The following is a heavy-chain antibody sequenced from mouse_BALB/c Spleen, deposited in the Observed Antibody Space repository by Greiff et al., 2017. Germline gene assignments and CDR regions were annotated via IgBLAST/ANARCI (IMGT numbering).Heavy chain of an antibody. Sequence: EVMLVESGGGLVKPGGSLKLSCAASGFTFSSYTMSWVRQTPEKRLEWVATISSGGGNTYYPDSVKGRFTISRDNAKNNLYLQMSSLRSEDTALYYCARSFYDYEFDYWGQGTTLTVSS. CDR3: ARSFYDYEFDY. CDR1: GFTFSSYT. CDR2: ISSGGGNT. D-gene: IGHD2-4*01. V-gene: IGHV5-9*03. J-gene: IGHJ2*01.